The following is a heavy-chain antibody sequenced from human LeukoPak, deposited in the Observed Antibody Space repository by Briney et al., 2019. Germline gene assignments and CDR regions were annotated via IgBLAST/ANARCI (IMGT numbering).Heavy chain of an antibody. V-gene: IGHV3-7*01. J-gene: IGHJ4*02. D-gene: IGHD3-22*01. CDR3: VRDNLYYFDSGTYYRAFDD. Sequence: GGSLRLSCAASGFTFSRYWMSWVRQAPGKGLEWVANIKQDGSDKRYVDSVKGRFTISRDNAKNSLYLQMNSLRAEDTAVYYCVRDNLYYFDSGTYYRAFDDWGQGTLVTVSS. CDR2: IKQDGSDK. CDR1: GFTFSRYW.